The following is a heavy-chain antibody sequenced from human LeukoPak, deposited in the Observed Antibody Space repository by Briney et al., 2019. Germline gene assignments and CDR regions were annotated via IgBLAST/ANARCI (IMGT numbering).Heavy chain of an antibody. Sequence: GASVKVSCKASGYIFTGYYMHWVRQAPGQGLGWMGWINPNSGGTKYAQRFQGRVTMTRDTSISTAYMELSRLGSDDTALYYCASQQLQWRESHYFDDWGQGTLVTVSS. CDR1: GYIFTGYY. D-gene: IGHD5-24*01. CDR2: INPNSGGT. V-gene: IGHV1-2*02. CDR3: ASQQLQWRESHYFDD. J-gene: IGHJ4*02.